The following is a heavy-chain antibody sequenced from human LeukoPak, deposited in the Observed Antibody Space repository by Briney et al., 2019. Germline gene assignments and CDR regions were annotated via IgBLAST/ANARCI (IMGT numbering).Heavy chain of an antibody. CDR1: GGSISNYY. J-gene: IGHJ5*02. D-gene: IGHD2-15*01. Sequence: PSETLTLTCTISGGSISNYYWSWIRQTPGKGLEWIGYINYTGGTDYNPSLKSRVTISEVTSQTQFSLKLTSVTAADTAVYYCARVGRYCSGGSCYYEVAXPTDNWFDP. V-gene: IGHV4-59*12. CDR3: ARVGRYCSGGSCYYEVAXPTDNWFDP. CDR2: INYTGGT.